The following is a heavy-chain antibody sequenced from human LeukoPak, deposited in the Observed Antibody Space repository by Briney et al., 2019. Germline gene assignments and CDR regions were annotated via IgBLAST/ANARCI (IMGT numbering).Heavy chain of an antibody. Sequence: GGSLRLSCATSGFTFDSYWMSWVRQAPGKGLEWVANIKEDGSEKYYVDSVKGRFTISRDNAKNSVYLQMNSLRADDTAVYYCAREVGSAARGRWGQGTPVTVSS. J-gene: IGHJ4*02. CDR2: IKEDGSEK. CDR3: AREVGSAARGR. V-gene: IGHV3-7*05. D-gene: IGHD2-2*01. CDR1: GFTFDSYW.